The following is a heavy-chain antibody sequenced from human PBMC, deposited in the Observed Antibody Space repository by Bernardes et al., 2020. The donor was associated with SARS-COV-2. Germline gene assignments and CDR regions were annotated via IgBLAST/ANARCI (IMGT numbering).Heavy chain of an antibody. CDR2: ISGFSGNT. CDR1: GFRFNSYG. J-gene: IGHJ5*02. D-gene: IGHD1-1*01. CDR3: ARIRSKYDMYPSWIDP. Sequence: ASVKVSCKASGFRFNSYGVTWVRQAPGQGLEWMGWISGFSGNTNYAQKFQGRLTMTTDTSTDTVYMELRSLRSDDTAVYYCARIRSKYDMYPSWIDPWGQGTLVSVSS. V-gene: IGHV1-18*01.